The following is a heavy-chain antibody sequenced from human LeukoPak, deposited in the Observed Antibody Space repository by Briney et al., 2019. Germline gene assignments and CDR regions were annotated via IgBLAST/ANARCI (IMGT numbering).Heavy chain of an antibody. J-gene: IGHJ4*02. CDR2: IYYSGST. V-gene: IGHV4-31*03. CDR1: GGSISSGGYY. Sequence: SQTLSLTCTVSGGSISSGGYYWSWIRQHPGKGLEWIGYIYYSGSTYYNPSLKSRVTISVDTSKNQSSLKLSSVTAADTSVYYCARVQRGYYDSQFDYWGQGTLVTVSS. D-gene: IGHD3-22*01. CDR3: ARVQRGYYDSQFDY.